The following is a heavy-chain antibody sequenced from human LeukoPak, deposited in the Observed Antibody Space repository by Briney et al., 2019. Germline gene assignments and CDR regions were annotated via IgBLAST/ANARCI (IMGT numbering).Heavy chain of an antibody. CDR3: ASDSSGYEHY. J-gene: IGHJ4*02. V-gene: IGHV1-46*01. CDR2: INPSGGST. D-gene: IGHD3-22*01. CDR1: GGTFSSYA. Sequence: ASVKVSCKASGGTFSSYAISWVRQAPGQGLEWMGIINPSGGSTSYAQKFQGRVTMTRDTSTSTVYMELSSLRSEDTAVYYCASDSSGYEHYWGQGTLVTVSS.